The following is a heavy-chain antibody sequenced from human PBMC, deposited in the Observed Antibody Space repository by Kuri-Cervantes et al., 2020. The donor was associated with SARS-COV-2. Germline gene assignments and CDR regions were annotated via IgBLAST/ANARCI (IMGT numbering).Heavy chain of an antibody. CDR2: ISWNSGSI. J-gene: IGHJ6*03. V-gene: IGHV3-9*01. D-gene: IGHD6-13*01. CDR3: ARVGMYSSSWRDRYYYYMGV. Sequence: SLKISCAASGFTFDDYAMHWVRQAPGKGLEWVSGISWNSGSIGYADSVKGRFTISRDNSKNTVYLQMNSLRAEDTAVYYRARVGMYSSSWRDRYYYYMGVWGKGTTVTVSS. CDR1: GFTFDDYA.